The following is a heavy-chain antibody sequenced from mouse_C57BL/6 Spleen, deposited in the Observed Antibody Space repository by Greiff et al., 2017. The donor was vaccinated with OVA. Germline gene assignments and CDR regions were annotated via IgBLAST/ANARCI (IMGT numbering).Heavy chain of an antibody. CDR1: GYTFTSYW. J-gene: IGHJ4*01. CDR2: IYPGSGST. CDR3: ARAPFITTVVATDYAMDY. D-gene: IGHD1-1*01. Sequence: QVQLQQPGAELVKPGASVKMSCKASGYTFTSYWLTWVKQRPGQGLEWIGDIYPGSGSTNYNEKFKSKATLTVDTSSSTAYMQLSSLTSEDSAVYYCARAPFITTVVATDYAMDYWGQGTSVTVSS. V-gene: IGHV1-55*01.